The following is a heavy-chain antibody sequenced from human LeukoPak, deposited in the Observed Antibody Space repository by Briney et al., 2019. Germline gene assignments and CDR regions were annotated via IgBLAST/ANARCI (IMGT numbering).Heavy chain of an antibody. D-gene: IGHD6-25*01. CDR2: IYYSGST. CDR1: GGSISSSSYY. Sequence: SETLSLTCTVSGGSISSSSYYWGWIRQPPGKGLEWIGSIYYSGSTYYNPSLKSRVTISVDTSKNQFSLKLSSVTAADTAVYYCARDQRVAAGYYYYYYMDVWGKGTTVTVSS. V-gene: IGHV4-39*02. J-gene: IGHJ6*03. CDR3: ARDQRVAAGYYYYYYMDV.